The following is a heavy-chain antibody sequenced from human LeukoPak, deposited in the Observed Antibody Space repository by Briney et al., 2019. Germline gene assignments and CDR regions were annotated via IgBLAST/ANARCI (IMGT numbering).Heavy chain of an antibody. Sequence: SETLSLTCAVYGGSFSGYYWSWIRQPPGKGLEWIGEINHSGSTNYNPSLKSRVTISVDTSKNQFSLKLSSVTAADTAVYYCARVGPYCSSTSRYTKSPYYFDYWGQGTLVTVSS. CDR2: INHSGST. V-gene: IGHV4-34*01. CDR1: GGSFSGYY. J-gene: IGHJ4*02. CDR3: ARVGPYCSSTSRYTKSPYYFDY. D-gene: IGHD2-2*02.